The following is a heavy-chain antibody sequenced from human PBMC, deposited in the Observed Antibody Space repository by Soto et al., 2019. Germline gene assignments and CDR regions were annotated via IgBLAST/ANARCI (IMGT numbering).Heavy chain of an antibody. CDR2: FDPEDGET. Sequence: ASVKVSCKVSGYTLTELSIHWVRQAPGKGLEWMGGFDPEDGETIYAQKFQGRVTMTEDTSTDTDYMELSSLRSEDTAVYYGATGSIVAVAGFDYWGQGTPVTVSS. J-gene: IGHJ4*02. D-gene: IGHD6-19*01. V-gene: IGHV1-24*01. CDR1: GYTLTELS. CDR3: ATGSIVAVAGFDY.